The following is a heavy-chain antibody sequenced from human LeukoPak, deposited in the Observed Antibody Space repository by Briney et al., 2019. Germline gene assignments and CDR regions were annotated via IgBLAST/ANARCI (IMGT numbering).Heavy chain of an antibody. CDR2: IIPIFGTA. D-gene: IGHD6-6*01. Sequence: ASVKVSCKASGGTFSSYAISWVRQAPGQGLEWMGGIIPIFGTANYAQKFQGRVTITTDESTSTAYMELSSLRSEDTAVYYCAKSGSRPLYYYYYYMDVWGKGTTVTVSS. V-gene: IGHV1-69*05. CDR3: AKSGSRPLYYYYYYMDV. CDR1: GGTFSSYA. J-gene: IGHJ6*03.